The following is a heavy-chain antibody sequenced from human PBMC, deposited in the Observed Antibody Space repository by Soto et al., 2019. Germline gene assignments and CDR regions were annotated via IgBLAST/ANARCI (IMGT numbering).Heavy chain of an antibody. Sequence: QVQLVQSGAEVKKPGSSVKVSCKASGGTFSSYTISWVRQAPGQGLEWMGRLIPILGISNYAQKVQGRVTITADKSTSTAYMELSSLRSEDTAVYYCARDYNWFDPWGQGTLVTVSS. CDR3: ARDYNWFDP. V-gene: IGHV1-69*08. J-gene: IGHJ5*02. CDR2: LIPILGIS. CDR1: GGTFSSYT.